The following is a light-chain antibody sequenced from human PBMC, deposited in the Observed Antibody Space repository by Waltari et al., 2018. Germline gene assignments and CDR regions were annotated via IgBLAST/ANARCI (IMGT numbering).Light chain of an antibody. CDR3: SSYTSSSTLGV. CDR1: SSDVGGYNY. Sequence: QSALTQPASVSGSPGQSITISCTGTSSDVGGYNYVSWYQQNPGKAPKLMIYEVSNRPSGVSNRLSGSKSGNTASLTISGLQAEDEADYYCSSYTSSSTLGVFGGGTQLTVL. V-gene: IGLV2-14*01. CDR2: EVS. J-gene: IGLJ3*02.